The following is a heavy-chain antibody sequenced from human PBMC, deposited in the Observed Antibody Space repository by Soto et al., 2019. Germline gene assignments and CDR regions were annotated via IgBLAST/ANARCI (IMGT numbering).Heavy chain of an antibody. V-gene: IGHV1-18*01. CDR2: ISAYNGNT. J-gene: IGHJ5*02. Sequence: EASVKVSCKASGYTFTSYGISWVRQAPGQGLEWMGWISAYNGNTNYAQKLQGRVTMTTDTSTSTAYMELRSLRSDDTAVYYCARRVVNFWSGSISGRNWFDPWGQGTLVTVSS. D-gene: IGHD3-3*01. CDR1: GYTFTSYG. CDR3: ARRVVNFWSGSISGRNWFDP.